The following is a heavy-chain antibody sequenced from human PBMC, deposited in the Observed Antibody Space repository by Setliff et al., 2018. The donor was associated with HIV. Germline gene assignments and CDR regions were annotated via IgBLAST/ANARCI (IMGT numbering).Heavy chain of an antibody. Sequence: ASVKVSCKASGYSFTSYHIHWVRQAPGQGLEWMGRILPTSGGTLYAQKFQDRISLIRDTSTKTVYMELSSLRPEDTAVYYCTRVRYGGTYDAFDVWGQGPMVTVSS. J-gene: IGHJ3*01. CDR3: TRVRYGGTYDAFDV. V-gene: IGHV1-46*03. CDR1: GYSFTSYH. D-gene: IGHD1-26*01. CDR2: ILPTSGGT.